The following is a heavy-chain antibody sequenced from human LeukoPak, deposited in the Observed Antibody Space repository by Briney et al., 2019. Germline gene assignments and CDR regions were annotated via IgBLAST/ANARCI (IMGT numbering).Heavy chain of an antibody. Sequence: GASVKVSCKASGYAFTNYGLSWVRQAPGHGLEWMGWISGNGDNTKYVEEFQGRVTMTIDTSASTVYMELRGLRSDDTAVYYGARVHGYNVSIYYCDHWGQGTLATVSS. CDR3: ARVHGYNVSIYYCDH. J-gene: IGHJ4*02. CDR1: GYAFTNYG. D-gene: IGHD5-18*01. CDR2: ISGNGDNT. V-gene: IGHV1-18*01.